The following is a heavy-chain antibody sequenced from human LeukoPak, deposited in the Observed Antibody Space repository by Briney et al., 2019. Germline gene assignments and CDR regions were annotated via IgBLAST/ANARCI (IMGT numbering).Heavy chain of an antibody. Sequence: GGSLRLSCAASGFTFSHAWMSWVRQAPGKGLEWVGRIKSKTAGGTTDYAAPVKGRFSVSRDDSKSTLYLQMNSLKSEDTGVYCCTTIGDYWGLGTQVTVSS. CDR1: GFTFSHAW. D-gene: IGHD3-16*01. J-gene: IGHJ4*02. CDR3: TTIGDY. CDR2: IKSKTAGGTT. V-gene: IGHV3-15*01.